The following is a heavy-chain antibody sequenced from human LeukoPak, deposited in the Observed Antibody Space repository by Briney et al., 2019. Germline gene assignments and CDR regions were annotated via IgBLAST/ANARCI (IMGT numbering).Heavy chain of an antibody. Sequence: SETLSLTCTVSGGSISSYYWSWIRQPPGRGLEWIADIFYSGSTNYNPSLKSRVTISVDTSKNQFSLKLSSVTAADTAVYYCARGNANDAFDIWGQGTMVTVSS. V-gene: IGHV4-59*01. D-gene: IGHD4/OR15-4a*01. J-gene: IGHJ3*02. CDR3: ARGNANDAFDI. CDR1: GGSISSYY. CDR2: IFYSGST.